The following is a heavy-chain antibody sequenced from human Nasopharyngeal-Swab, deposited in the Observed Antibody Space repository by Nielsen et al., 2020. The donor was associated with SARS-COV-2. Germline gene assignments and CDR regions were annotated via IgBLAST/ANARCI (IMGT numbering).Heavy chain of an antibody. CDR1: GFTFSKFW. CDR3: ARGLSITYFYYGMDV. V-gene: IGHV3-21*04. J-gene: IGHJ6*02. CDR2: ISDSGSYR. D-gene: IGHD1-14*01. Sequence: GGSLRLSCAASGFTFSKFWMNWVRQAPGKGLEWVSFISDSGSYRNHADSVKGRFTISRDNAKNSLYLEMESLRVEDTAVYYCARGLSITYFYYGMDVWGQGTSVTVSS.